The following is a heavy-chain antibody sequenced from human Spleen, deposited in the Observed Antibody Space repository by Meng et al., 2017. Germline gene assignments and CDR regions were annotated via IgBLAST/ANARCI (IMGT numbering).Heavy chain of an antibody. CDR3: ARRHNWGWVPIDY. Sequence: APLATWGPGCLKPSEPLHLTCVVSGGSFSDYYWSWIRQPPGKGLEWIGEINHSGSTNYNPSLESRAAISVDTSQNQFSLKLSSVTAADTAVYYCARRHNWGWVPIDYWGQGTLVTVSS. CDR1: GGSFSDYY. CDR2: INHSGST. J-gene: IGHJ4*02. D-gene: IGHD7-27*01. V-gene: IGHV4-34*01.